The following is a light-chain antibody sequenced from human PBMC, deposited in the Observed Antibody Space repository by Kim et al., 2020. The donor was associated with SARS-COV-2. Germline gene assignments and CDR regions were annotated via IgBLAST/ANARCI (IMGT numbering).Light chain of an antibody. V-gene: IGLV1-44*01. J-gene: IGLJ2*01. CDR3: ATWDDSLHGVV. Sequence: ELTQPPSASGTPGQKVAISCSGSSTNIGINVVNWYQQLPGTAPKLLMFDNSQRPSGVPDRFSGSKSGTSASLAISGLQSEDEADYYCATWDDSLHGVVFGGGTQLTVL. CDR1: STNIGINV. CDR2: DNS.